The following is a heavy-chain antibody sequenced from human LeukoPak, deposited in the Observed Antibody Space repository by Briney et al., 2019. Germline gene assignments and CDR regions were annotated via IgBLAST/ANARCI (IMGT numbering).Heavy chain of an antibody. CDR3: AKEVSGIPAYNWFDP. D-gene: IGHD2-21*01. V-gene: IGHV3-23*01. Sequence: GGSLRLSCAASGFTFSSYAMSWVRQAPGKGLEWASAISGSGGSTCYADSVKGRFTISRDNSKNTLYLQMNSLRAEDTAVYYCAKEVSGIPAYNWFDPWGQGTLVTVSS. J-gene: IGHJ5*02. CDR1: GFTFSSYA. CDR2: ISGSGGST.